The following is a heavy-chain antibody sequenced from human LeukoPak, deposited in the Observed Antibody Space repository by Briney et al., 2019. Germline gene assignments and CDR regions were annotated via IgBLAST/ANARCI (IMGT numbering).Heavy chain of an antibody. CDR1: GGSISSYY. D-gene: IGHD3-3*01. V-gene: IGHV4-4*07. CDR2: IYTSGST. J-gene: IGHJ4*02. Sequence: SETLSLTCTVSGGSISSYYWSWIRQPAGKGLEWIGRIYTSGSTNYNPSLKSRVTMSVDTSKNQFSLKLSSVTAADTAVYYRARESPYDFWSGLDYWGQGTLVTVSS. CDR3: ARESPYDFWSGLDY.